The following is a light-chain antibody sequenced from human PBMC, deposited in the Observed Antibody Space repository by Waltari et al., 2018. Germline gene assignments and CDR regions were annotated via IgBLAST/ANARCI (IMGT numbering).Light chain of an antibody. Sequence: EIVMTQSPVTLSVSPGERATLSCRASQSVSSNLVWYQHKPGQAPSLLIYGAPTRATSIPDRFSGSGSGTEFTLTISSLQSEDFAVYYCQQYNNWPAITFGQGTRLEIK. CDR2: GAP. CDR1: QSVSSN. J-gene: IGKJ5*01. V-gene: IGKV3D-15*01. CDR3: QQYNNWPAIT.